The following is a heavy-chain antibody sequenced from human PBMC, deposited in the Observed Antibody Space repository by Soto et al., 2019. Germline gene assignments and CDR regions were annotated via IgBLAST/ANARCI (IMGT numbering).Heavy chain of an antibody. CDR1: GYSISSGYY. Sequence: SETLSLTCAVSGYSISSGYYWGWIRQPPGKGLEWIGSIYHSGSTYYNPSLKSRVTISVDTSKNQFSLKLSSVTAADTAVYYCARADSITIFGVVPEGWFDPWGQGTLVTVSS. V-gene: IGHV4-38-2*01. D-gene: IGHD3-3*01. CDR2: IYHSGST. J-gene: IGHJ5*02. CDR3: ARADSITIFGVVPEGWFDP.